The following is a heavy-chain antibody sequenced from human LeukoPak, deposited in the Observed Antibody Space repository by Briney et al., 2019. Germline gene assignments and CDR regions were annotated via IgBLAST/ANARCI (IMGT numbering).Heavy chain of an antibody. Sequence: PGGSLRLSCAASGFTFSSYGMHWVRQAPCKGLEWVAFIRYDGSNKYYADSVKGRFTISRDNSKNTLYLQMNSLRAEDTAVYYCANAITMVRGAFDYWGQGTLVTVSS. CDR1: GFTFSSYG. CDR2: IRYDGSNK. CDR3: ANAITMVRGAFDY. J-gene: IGHJ4*02. V-gene: IGHV3-30*02. D-gene: IGHD3-10*01.